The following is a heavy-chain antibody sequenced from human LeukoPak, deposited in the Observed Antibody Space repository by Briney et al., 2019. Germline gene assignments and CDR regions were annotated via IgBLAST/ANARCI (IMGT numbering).Heavy chain of an antibody. CDR1: GFTFSDYY. D-gene: IGHD2-15*01. Sequence: GGSLRLSCAASGFTFSDYYMSWIRQAPGKGLEWVAVIWYDGSNKYYADSVKGRFTISRDNSKNTVYLQMNSLRVEDTAVYYCARDGGGWFDPWGQGTLVIVSS. V-gene: IGHV3-33*08. CDR2: IWYDGSNK. J-gene: IGHJ5*02. CDR3: ARDGGGWFDP.